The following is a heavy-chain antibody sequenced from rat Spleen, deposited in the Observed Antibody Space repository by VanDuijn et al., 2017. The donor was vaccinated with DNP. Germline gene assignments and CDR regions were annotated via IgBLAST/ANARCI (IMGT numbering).Heavy chain of an antibody. Sequence: QVQLKESGPGLVQPSQTLSLTCTVSGFSLTSYGVSWVRQPPGKGLAWIAAISSGGSTYYNSALKSRLSISRDTSKSQVFLKMNSLQTEDTAIYFCTRDDIGTTRFDYWGQGVMVTVSS. D-gene: IGHD1-5*01. CDR2: ISSGGST. J-gene: IGHJ2*01. V-gene: IGHV2S12*01. CDR3: TRDDIGTTRFDY. CDR1: GFSLTSYG.